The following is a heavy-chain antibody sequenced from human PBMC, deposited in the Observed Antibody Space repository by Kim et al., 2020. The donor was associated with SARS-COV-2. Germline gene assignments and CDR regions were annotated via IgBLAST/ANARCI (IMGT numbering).Heavy chain of an antibody. D-gene: IGHD1-7*01. V-gene: IGHV3-11*01. CDR2: ISSSGSAI. J-gene: IGHJ4*02. Sequence: GGSLRLSCAASGFTFSDYYMSWIRQAPGKGLYWVSYISSSGSAIYYADSVKGRFTISRDNAKNSLYLQMNSLRAEDTAVYYCARLYNWNYFSTGADWGQGTLVTVSS. CDR1: GFTFSDYY. CDR3: ARLYNWNYFSTGAD.